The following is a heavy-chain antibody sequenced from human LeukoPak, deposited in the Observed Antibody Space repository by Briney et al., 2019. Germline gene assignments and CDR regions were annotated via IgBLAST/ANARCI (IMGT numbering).Heavy chain of an antibody. CDR3: ARFLFLSGSYYFDY. D-gene: IGHD1-26*01. V-gene: IGHV4-30-4*01. CDR1: GGSISSGDYY. CDR2: IYYSGST. J-gene: IGHJ4*02. Sequence: SETLSLTCTVSGGSISSGDYYWSWIRQPPGKGLEWIGYIYYSGSTYYNPSLKSRVTISVDKSKNQFSLKLSSVTAADTAVYYCARFLFLSGSYYFDYWGQGTLVTVSS.